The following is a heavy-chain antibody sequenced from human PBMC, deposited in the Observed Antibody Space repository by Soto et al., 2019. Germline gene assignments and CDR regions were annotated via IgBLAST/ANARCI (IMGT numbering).Heavy chain of an antibody. D-gene: IGHD2-15*01. CDR3: ARGSTVAAILFDY. V-gene: IGHV4-31*03. J-gene: IGHJ4*02. CDR2: IYYSGST. Sequence: ASGTLSLTCTVSGESISSGGYYWSWIPHHPGKGLEWIGYIYYSGSTYYNPSLKSRVIISVDTSKNQFSLKLSSVTAADTAVYYCARGSTVAAILFDYWGQGTLVTVSS. CDR1: GESISSGGYY.